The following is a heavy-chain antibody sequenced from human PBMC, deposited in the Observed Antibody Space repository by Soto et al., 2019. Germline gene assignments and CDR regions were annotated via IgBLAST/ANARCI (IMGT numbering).Heavy chain of an antibody. V-gene: IGHV4-31*03. CDR2: IYYSGST. CDR1: GGSITSSDHY. J-gene: IGHJ5*02. CDR3: AGSGYSYGPNPYFS. Sequence: SDTLSLTCTVSGGSITSSDHYWSWIRQAPGTGLEWIGYIYYSGSTYYNPSLNSRVTISVDTSKNQFSLKLSAVTAVDTAVYYCAGSGYSYGPNPYFSWGEGTLVTVSA. D-gene: IGHD5-18*01.